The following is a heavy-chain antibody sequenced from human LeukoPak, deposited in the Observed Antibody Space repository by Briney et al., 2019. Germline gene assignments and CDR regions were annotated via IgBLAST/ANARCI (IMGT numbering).Heavy chain of an antibody. J-gene: IGHJ4*02. CDR2: INHSGST. CDR3: ARGERWLQRIDY. Sequence: SETLSLTCAVYGGSFSGYYWSWIRQPPGKGLEWIGEINHSGSTNYNPSLKSRVTISVDTSKYQFSLKLSSVTAADTAVYYCARGERWLQRIDYWGQGTLVTASS. D-gene: IGHD5-24*01. V-gene: IGHV4-34*01. CDR1: GGSFSGYY.